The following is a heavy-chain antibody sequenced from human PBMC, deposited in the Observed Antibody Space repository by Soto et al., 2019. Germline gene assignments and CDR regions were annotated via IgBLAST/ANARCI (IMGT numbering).Heavy chain of an antibody. V-gene: IGHV1-69*02. CDR3: ARAFYSGYDWGY. J-gene: IGHJ4*02. D-gene: IGHD5-12*01. CDR2: IIPILGIA. CDR1: GGTFSSYT. Sequence: QVQLVQSGAEVKKPGSSVKVSCKASGGTFSSYTISWVRQAPGQGLEWMGRIIPILGIANYAQKFQGRVTITADKSTSTAYMELSSLRSEDTAVYYCARAFYSGYDWGYWVQGTLVTVSS.